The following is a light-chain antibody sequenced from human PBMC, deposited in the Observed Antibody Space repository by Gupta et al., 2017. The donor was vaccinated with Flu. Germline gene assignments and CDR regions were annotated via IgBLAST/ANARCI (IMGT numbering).Light chain of an antibody. CDR2: NTM. V-gene: IGLV1-44*01. J-gene: IGLJ2*01. CDR1: SSNIGSKT. CDR3: AAWDASLNGVV. Sequence: SSSNIGSKTVNWYQQLPGTAPKLLIYNTMQRSSGVPDRFSGSKSGTSASLAISGLQSEDEADYYCAAWDASLNGVVFGGGTNLTVL.